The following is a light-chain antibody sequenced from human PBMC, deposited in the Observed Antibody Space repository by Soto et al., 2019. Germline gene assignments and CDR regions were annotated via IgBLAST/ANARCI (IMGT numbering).Light chain of an antibody. Sequence: EIVLTQSSGTLSLSPGERATISCRASQSISSNYLAWYQQKPGQAPRPLIYGASSRATGIPDRFSGSGSGTDFTLTISRLEPEDFTVYYCQHYGSSPYTFGQGTKLEIK. CDR3: QHYGSSPYT. CDR1: QSISSNY. J-gene: IGKJ2*01. V-gene: IGKV3-20*01. CDR2: GAS.